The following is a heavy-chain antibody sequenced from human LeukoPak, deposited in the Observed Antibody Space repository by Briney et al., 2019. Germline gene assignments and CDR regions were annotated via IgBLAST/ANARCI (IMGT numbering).Heavy chain of an antibody. Sequence: PSETLSLTCTVSGGSISSGSYSWNWIWQPAGKGLEWIGQIYTSGSTNYNPSLKSRVTVSVDTSKNQFSLKLNSVTAADTAVYYCARDIAARPGPSAFDPWGQGTLVTVSS. CDR3: ARDIAARPGPSAFDP. CDR2: IYTSGST. D-gene: IGHD6-6*01. V-gene: IGHV4-61*09. CDR1: GGSISSGSYS. J-gene: IGHJ5*02.